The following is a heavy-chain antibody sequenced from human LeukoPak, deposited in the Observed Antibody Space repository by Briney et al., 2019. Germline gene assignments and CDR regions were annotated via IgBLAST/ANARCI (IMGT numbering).Heavy chain of an antibody. J-gene: IGHJ4*02. CDR2: IYSGGST. Sequence: GGSLRLSCAASGFTVSSNYMSWVRQAPGKGLEWVSVIYSGGSTYYADSVKGRFTISRDNSKNTLYLQMNSLRAEDTAVYYCARDLHCGGDCYAFDYWGQGTLVTVSS. CDR1: GFTVSSNY. D-gene: IGHD2-21*02. V-gene: IGHV3-66*01. CDR3: ARDLHCGGDCYAFDY.